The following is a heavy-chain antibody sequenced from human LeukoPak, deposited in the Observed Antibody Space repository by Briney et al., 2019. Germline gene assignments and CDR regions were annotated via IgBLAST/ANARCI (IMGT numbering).Heavy chain of an antibody. V-gene: IGHV4-39*07. CDR1: GGPISSNSYY. CDR2: IYYTGST. Sequence: SETLSLTCTVSGGPISSNSYYWGWIRQPPGKGLEWIGTIYYTGSTYYNPSLKSRVTISVDKSKNQFSLKLSSVTAADTAVYYCARKIYDSGGYFDFWGQGTLVTVSS. D-gene: IGHD3-22*01. CDR3: ARKIYDSGGYFDF. J-gene: IGHJ4*02.